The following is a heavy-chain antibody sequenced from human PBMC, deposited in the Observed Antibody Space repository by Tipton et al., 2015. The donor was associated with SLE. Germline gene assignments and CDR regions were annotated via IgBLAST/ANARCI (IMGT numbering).Heavy chain of an antibody. Sequence: TLSLTCTVSGGSISSYYWSWIRQPPGKGLEWIGYIYYSGSTNYSPSLKSRVTISVDTSKNQFSLKLSSVTAADTAVYYCALGAAAANFDYWGQGTLVTVSS. J-gene: IGHJ4*02. CDR1: GGSISSYY. V-gene: IGHV4-59*08. D-gene: IGHD6-13*01. CDR3: ALGAAAANFDY. CDR2: IYYSGST.